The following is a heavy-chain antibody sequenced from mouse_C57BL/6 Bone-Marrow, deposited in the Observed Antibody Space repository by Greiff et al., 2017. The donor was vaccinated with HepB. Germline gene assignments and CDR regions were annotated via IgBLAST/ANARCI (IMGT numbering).Heavy chain of an antibody. Sequence: EVKLQESGPELVKPGASVKISCKASGYSFTDYNMNWVKQSNGKSLEWIGVINPNYGTTSYNQKFKGKATLTVDQSSSTAYMQLNSLTSEDSAVYYCARGGYGSSYRYFDVWGTGTTVTVSS. CDR3: ARGGYGSSYRYFDV. J-gene: IGHJ1*03. CDR2: INPNYGTT. CDR1: GYSFTDYN. D-gene: IGHD1-1*01. V-gene: IGHV1-39*01.